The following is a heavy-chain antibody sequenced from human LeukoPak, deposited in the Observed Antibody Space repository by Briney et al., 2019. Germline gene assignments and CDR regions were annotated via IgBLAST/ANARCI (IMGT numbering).Heavy chain of an antibody. Sequence: SETLSLTCTVSGGSISSSSYYWGWIRQPPGKGLEWMGSIYYSGSTYYNPSLKSRVTISVDTSKNQFSLKLSSVTAADTAVYYCAGPSSGWYYWGQGTLVTVSS. D-gene: IGHD6-19*01. CDR1: GGSISSSSYY. J-gene: IGHJ4*02. CDR2: IYYSGST. CDR3: AGPSSGWYY. V-gene: IGHV4-39*01.